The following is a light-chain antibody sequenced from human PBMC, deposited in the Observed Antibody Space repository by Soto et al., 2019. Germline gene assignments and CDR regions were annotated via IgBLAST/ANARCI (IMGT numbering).Light chain of an antibody. CDR2: SAI. CDR3: QHTFRSPRR. Sequence: IQLTQSPPSLSASVGDTVTITCRASQSVSTYLNWYQQRPGKAPSLLIYSAISLQSGVPSRFSGSGSGTDFTLTIRNLQPEDFAIYYCQHTFRSPRRFGQGTKV. CDR1: QSVSTY. V-gene: IGKV1-39*01. J-gene: IGKJ1*01.